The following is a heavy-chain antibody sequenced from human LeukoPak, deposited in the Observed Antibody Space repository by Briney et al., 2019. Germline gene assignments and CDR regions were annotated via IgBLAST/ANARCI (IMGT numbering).Heavy chain of an antibody. CDR1: GGSISSYS. J-gene: IGHJ2*01. CDR2: IYYSGST. D-gene: IGHD3-22*01. CDR3: ARHKKISSSVYYGSVWYFDL. V-gene: IGHV4-59*08. Sequence: PSETLSLTCTVSGGSISSYSWSWIRQPPGKGLEWIWYIYYSGSTNYNPSLKSRVTISVDTSKNQFSLKLSSVTAADTAVYYCARHKKISSSVYYGSVWYFDLWGRGTLVTVSS.